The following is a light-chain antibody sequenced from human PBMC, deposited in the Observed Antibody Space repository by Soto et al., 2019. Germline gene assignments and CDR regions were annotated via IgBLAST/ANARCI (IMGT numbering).Light chain of an antibody. CDR3: QQYSVYPCT. J-gene: IGKJ1*01. CDR1: QSIDSW. CDR2: MGS. V-gene: IGKV1-5*03. Sequence: DIQMTQSPASLSASVGDRVTITCRASQSIDSWLAWLQQRPGKAPKLLIYMGSNLESGVPSRFSGSRSGTEFTLTISSLQPNDFATYYCQQYSVYPCTFGQGTKVEIK.